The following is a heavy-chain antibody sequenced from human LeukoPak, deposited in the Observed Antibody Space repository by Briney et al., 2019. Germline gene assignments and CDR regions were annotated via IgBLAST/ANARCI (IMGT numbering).Heavy chain of an antibody. Sequence: PGGSLRLSCAASGFTFSSYWMHWVRQAPGKGLVWVSRINSDGSSTSYADSVKGRFTISRDNAKNTLYLQMSSLRAEDTAVYYCARDNIPAATRNWFDPWGQGTLVTVSS. CDR1: GFTFSSYW. CDR2: INSDGSST. D-gene: IGHD2-2*01. CDR3: ARDNIPAATRNWFDP. J-gene: IGHJ5*02. V-gene: IGHV3-74*01.